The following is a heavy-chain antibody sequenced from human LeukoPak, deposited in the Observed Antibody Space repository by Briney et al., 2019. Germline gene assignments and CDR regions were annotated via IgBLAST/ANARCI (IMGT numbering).Heavy chain of an antibody. V-gene: IGHV3-23*01. Sequence: GGSLRLSCAASGFTFSSYGMHWVRQAPGKGLEWVSGISGSGGGSTYYADSVKGRFTISRDNSKNTLYLQMNSLRAEDTAVYYCAKDGYSSSRYALLNYFDYWGQGTLVTVSS. D-gene: IGHD6-13*01. CDR3: AKDGYSSSRYALLNYFDY. J-gene: IGHJ4*02. CDR2: ISGSGGGST. CDR1: GFTFSSYG.